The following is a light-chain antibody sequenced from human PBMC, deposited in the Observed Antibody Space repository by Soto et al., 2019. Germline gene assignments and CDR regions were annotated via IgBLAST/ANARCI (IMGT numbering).Light chain of an antibody. V-gene: IGKV3-11*01. CDR2: DAS. Sequence: EIVLTQSPATLSLSPGERATLSCRASQSVSSYLAWYQQKPGQAPRLLIYDASNRATGIPARFSGSGSGTDFTLTISSLEPEDFAVYYCQQRSNGITFGQGQRLEIK. J-gene: IGKJ5*01. CDR1: QSVSSY. CDR3: QQRSNGIT.